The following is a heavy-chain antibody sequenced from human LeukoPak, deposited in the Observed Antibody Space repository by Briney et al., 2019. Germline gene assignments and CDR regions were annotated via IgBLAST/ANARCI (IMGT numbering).Heavy chain of an antibody. CDR1: GYSISSGYY. D-gene: IGHD3-22*01. V-gene: IGHV4-38-2*02. J-gene: IGHJ3*02. CDR3: ARAYYYDSSGYPQGAFDI. CDR2: IYHSGST. Sequence: PSETLSLTCTVSGYSISSGYYWGWIRQPPGKGLEWIGSIYHSGSTYYNPSLKSRVTISVDTSKNQFSLKLSSVTAADTAVYYCARAYYYDSSGYPQGAFDISGQGTMVTVSS.